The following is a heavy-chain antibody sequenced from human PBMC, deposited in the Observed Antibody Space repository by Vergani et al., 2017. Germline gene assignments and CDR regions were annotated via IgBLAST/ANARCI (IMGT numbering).Heavy chain of an antibody. CDR1: GGSISSGGYY. CDR2: IYYSGST. D-gene: IGHD3-3*01. Sequence: QVQLQESGPGLVKPSQTLSLTCAVSGGSISSGGYYWSWIRQHPGKGLEWIGYIYYSGSTYYNPSLKSRVTISVDTSKNQFSLQLSSVTAADTAVYYCARAPIESTIFGVVIIRFAFDIWGQGTMVTVSS. CDR3: ARAPIESTIFGVVIIRFAFDI. J-gene: IGHJ3*02. V-gene: IGHV4-31*11.